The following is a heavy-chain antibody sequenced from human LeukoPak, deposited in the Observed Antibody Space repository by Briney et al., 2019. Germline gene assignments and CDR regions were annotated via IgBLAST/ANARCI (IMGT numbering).Heavy chain of an antibody. D-gene: IGHD1-26*01. CDR2: IYYSGST. CDR3: ARDGRFPPEVLPRYFDY. V-gene: IGHV4-59*01. CDR1: GVSIGSYY. J-gene: IGHJ4*02. Sequence: PSETLSLTCTVSGVSIGSYYWSWIRQPPGKGLEWIGYIYYSGSTNYNPSLKSRVTISVDTSKNQFSLKLSSVTAADAAVYYCARDGRFPPEVLPRYFDYWGQGTLVTVSS.